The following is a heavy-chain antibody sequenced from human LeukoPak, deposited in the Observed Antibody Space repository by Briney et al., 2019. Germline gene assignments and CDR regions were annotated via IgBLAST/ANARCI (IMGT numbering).Heavy chain of an antibody. V-gene: IGHV4-59*08. CDR3: ARHPFATPFDR. CDR2: VFYTGDT. CDR1: GDPISSFY. Sequence: PSETLSLTCTVSGDPISSFYWSWIRQPPGKGLEWIGYVFYTGDTNSNPSLKSRVTVSLDTSKRQVSLRLTSVTAADTAVYYCARHPFATPFDRWGRGTLVTVSS. J-gene: IGHJ5*02. D-gene: IGHD2-15*01.